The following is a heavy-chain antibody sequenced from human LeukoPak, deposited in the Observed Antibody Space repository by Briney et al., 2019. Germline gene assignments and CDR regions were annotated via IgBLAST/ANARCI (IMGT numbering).Heavy chain of an antibody. CDR3: ARDLDILTAYYSGY. V-gene: IGHV1-8*01. CDR1: GYTFTSYD. CDR2: MNPNSGNT. D-gene: IGHD3-9*01. Sequence: ASVKVSCKASGYTFTSYDINWVRQATGQGLEWMVWMNPNSGNTGYAQKFQGRVTMTTNTSISTAYMELSSLRSEDTAVYYCARDLDILTAYYSGYWGQGTLVTVSS. J-gene: IGHJ4*02.